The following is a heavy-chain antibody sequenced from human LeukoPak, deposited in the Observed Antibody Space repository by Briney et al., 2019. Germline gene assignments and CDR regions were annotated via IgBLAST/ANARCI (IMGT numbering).Heavy chain of an antibody. CDR1: SGSISTSNYY. CDR2: IYYSGST. D-gene: IGHD3-10*01. CDR3: ATDYGSGSYLGTPDAFDI. Sequence: SETLSLTCTVSSGSISTSNYYWGWVRQPPGKGLEWIGSIYYSGSTYYNPSLKSRVTISVDTSKNQFSLKLSSVTAADTAVHYCATDYGSGSYLGTPDAFDIWGQGTMVTVSS. V-gene: IGHV4-39*01. J-gene: IGHJ3*02.